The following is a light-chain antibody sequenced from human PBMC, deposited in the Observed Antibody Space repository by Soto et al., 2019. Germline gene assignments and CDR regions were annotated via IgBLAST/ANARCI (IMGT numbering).Light chain of an antibody. CDR2: GAS. CDR1: QSITRN. J-gene: IGKJ4*01. V-gene: IGKV3-11*01. CDR3: QQRSNWPLT. Sequence: EIVMTHSSGTLSVSPGGRAILSCRASQSITRNLAWSQQSRGQAPRLIIYGASTRATGIPARFSGSGSGTDFTLTISSLEPEDFEVYYCQQRSNWPLTFGGGTKVDIK.